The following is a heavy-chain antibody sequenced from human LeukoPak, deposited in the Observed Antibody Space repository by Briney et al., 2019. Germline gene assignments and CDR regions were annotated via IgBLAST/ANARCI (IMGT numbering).Heavy chain of an antibody. Sequence: GGSLRLSCAASGFTFSTYAMSWVRQGPGKGLGWVSAISGSGTRTYYADSVKGRFTVSRDNSKNTLYLQMNSLRAEDTAIYYCAREPTAAGYVDYWGQGTLATVSS. CDR1: GFTFSTYA. CDR3: AREPTAAGYVDY. J-gene: IGHJ4*02. D-gene: IGHD3-16*01. V-gene: IGHV3-23*01. CDR2: ISGSGTRT.